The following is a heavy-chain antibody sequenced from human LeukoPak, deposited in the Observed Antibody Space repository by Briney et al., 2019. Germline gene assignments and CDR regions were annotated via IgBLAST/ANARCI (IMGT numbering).Heavy chain of an antibody. D-gene: IGHD3-22*01. CDR1: GYTFTGYY. Sequence: ASVKVSCKASGYTFTGYYMHWVRQAPGQGLEWMGWINPNSGGTNYAQKFQGRVTMTRDTSISTAYMELSRLRSDDTAVYYCARGGDNYYDSSGYYYPFDYWGQGTLVTVSS. CDR2: INPNSGGT. CDR3: ARGGDNYYDSSGYYYPFDY. V-gene: IGHV1-2*02. J-gene: IGHJ4*02.